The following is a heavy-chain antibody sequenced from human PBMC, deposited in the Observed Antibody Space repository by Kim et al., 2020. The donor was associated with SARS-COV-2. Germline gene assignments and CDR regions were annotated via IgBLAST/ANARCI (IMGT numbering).Heavy chain of an antibody. CDR1: GFTFSSYG. CDR2: ISNDVSIK. V-gene: IGHV3-30*18. Sequence: GGSLRLSCAASGFTFSSYGMHWVRQAPGKGLEWVAVISNDVSIKNYEYSVTGRFTISIDNSKNTLYLQMNSLSVKDTAVYYCEKKEGSGYSSGWTYYYYGMDVWGQGTTVTVSS. CDR3: EKKEGSGYSSGWTYYYYGMDV. J-gene: IGHJ6*02. D-gene: IGHD6-19*01.